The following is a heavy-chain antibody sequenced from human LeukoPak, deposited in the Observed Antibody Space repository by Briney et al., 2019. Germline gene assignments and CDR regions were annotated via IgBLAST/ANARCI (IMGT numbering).Heavy chain of an antibody. Sequence: GRSLRLSCEASGLTFSTYAMAWVRQAPGKGLEWVSTISGGGDNTYYADSVKGRFTISRDNSKNTLYLQMSSLRAEDTALYYCATYCTTATCFARYFDSWGQGTLVTVSS. CDR3: ATYCTTATCFARYFDS. V-gene: IGHV3-23*01. J-gene: IGHJ4*02. CDR1: GLTFSTYA. CDR2: ISGGGDNT. D-gene: IGHD2-8*01.